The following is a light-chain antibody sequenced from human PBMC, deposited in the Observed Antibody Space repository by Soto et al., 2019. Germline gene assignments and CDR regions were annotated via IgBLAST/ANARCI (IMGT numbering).Light chain of an antibody. V-gene: IGKV1-39*01. CDR3: QQSYITPAG. Sequence: IQMTPSPSYLSASVGDILTITCRASQSISTHLNWYQQKPGKAPNLLIYAASSLQSGVPSRFSGSGSGTDFTLTISSLQPEDFATYFCQQSYITPAGFGGGTKVDI. CDR1: QSISTH. CDR2: AAS. J-gene: IGKJ4*01.